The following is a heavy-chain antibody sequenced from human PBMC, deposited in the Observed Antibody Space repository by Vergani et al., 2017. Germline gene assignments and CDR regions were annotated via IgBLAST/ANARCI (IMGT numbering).Heavy chain of an antibody. J-gene: IGHJ6*03. CDR1: GFTFSSYS. CDR3: ARVGISEYYYYMDV. Sequence: EVQLVESGGGLVKPGGSLRLSCAASGFTFSSYSMNWVRQAPGKGLEWVSSISSSSSYIYYADSVKGRFTISRDNAKNTLYLQMNSLRAEDTAVYYCARVGISEYYYYMDVWGKGTTVTVSS. CDR2: ISSSSSYI. V-gene: IGHV3-21*01. D-gene: IGHD1-14*01.